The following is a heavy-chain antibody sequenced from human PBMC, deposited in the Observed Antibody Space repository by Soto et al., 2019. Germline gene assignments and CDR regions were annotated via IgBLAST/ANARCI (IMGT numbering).Heavy chain of an antibody. CDR2: INPNSGGT. Sequence: ASVKGYCKASGYTFTGYYMHWVRQAPGQGLEWMGWINPNSGGTNYAQKFQGRVTMTRDTSISTAYMELSRLRSDDTAVYYCARDYDFWSGYYYNWFDPWGQGTLVTVSS. D-gene: IGHD3-3*01. V-gene: IGHV1-2*02. CDR3: ARDYDFWSGYYYNWFDP. CDR1: GYTFTGYY. J-gene: IGHJ5*02.